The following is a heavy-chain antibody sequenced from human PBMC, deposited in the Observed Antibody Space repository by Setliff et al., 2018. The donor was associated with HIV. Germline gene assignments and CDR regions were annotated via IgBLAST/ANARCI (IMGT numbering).Heavy chain of an antibody. CDR1: GYSISSRYY. CDR3: ARDRNYQDTSGYWQVFDI. J-gene: IGHJ3*02. CDR2: IYTDENT. V-gene: IGHV4-4*07. D-gene: IGHD3-22*01. Sequence: SEILSLTCTVSGYSISSRYYWGWIRQPAGKGLEWIGRIYTDENTNYNPSLKSRVTMSVDTSKNQFSLILTSATAADTAMYYCARDRNYQDTSGYWQVFDIWGQGTMVTVSS.